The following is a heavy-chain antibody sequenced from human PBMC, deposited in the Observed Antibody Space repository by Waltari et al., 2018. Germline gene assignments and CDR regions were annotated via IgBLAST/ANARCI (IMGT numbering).Heavy chain of an antibody. CDR3: AGYDFWSGYSPFDY. V-gene: IGHV4-39*07. Sequence: QLQLQESGPGLVKPSETLSLTCTVSGGSISSSSYYWGWIRQPPGKGLEWIGSIYYSGGTYYNPSLKGRVTISVDTSKNQFSLKLSSVTAADTAVYYCAGYDFWSGYSPFDYWGQGTLVTVSS. J-gene: IGHJ4*02. CDR2: IYYSGGT. D-gene: IGHD3-3*01. CDR1: GGSISSSSYY.